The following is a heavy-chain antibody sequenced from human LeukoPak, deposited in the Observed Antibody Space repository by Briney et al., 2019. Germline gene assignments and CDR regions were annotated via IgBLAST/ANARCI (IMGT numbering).Heavy chain of an antibody. Sequence: SETLSLTCAVYGGSFSGYYWSWIRQPPGKGLEWIGEINHSGSTNYNPSHKSRVTISVDTSKNQFSLKLSSVTAADTAVYYCARGIGYSYGIWGQGTMVIVSS. D-gene: IGHD5-18*01. CDR2: INHSGST. CDR1: GGSFSGYY. J-gene: IGHJ3*02. CDR3: ARGIGYSYGI. V-gene: IGHV4-34*01.